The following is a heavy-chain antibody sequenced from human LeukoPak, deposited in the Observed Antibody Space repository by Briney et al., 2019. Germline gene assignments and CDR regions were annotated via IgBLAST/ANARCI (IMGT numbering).Heavy chain of an antibody. D-gene: IGHD1-26*01. CDR3: ARGSDVGAKAFDAFDI. Sequence: ASVKVSCKVSGYTLTELSMHWVRQAPGKGLEWMGWINPDSGGTNYAQKLQGRVTMTTDTSTSTAYMELRSLRSDDTAVYYCARGSDVGAKAFDAFDIWGQGTMVTVSS. J-gene: IGHJ3*02. CDR2: INPDSGGT. V-gene: IGHV1-2*02. CDR1: GYTLTELS.